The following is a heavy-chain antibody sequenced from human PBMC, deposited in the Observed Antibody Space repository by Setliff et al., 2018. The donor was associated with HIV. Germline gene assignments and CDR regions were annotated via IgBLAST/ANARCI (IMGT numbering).Heavy chain of an antibody. Sequence: GGSLRLSCEAFSSYAMHWVRQAPGKGLVWVAVISYDGSNKYYADSVKGRFTISRDNSRNTLYLQLNSLRAEDTAVYYCARENYYVTEYWGQGTLVTVSS. D-gene: IGHD3-10*02. CDR1: SSYA. CDR2: ISYDGSNK. CDR3: ARENYYVTEY. V-gene: IGHV3-30*04. J-gene: IGHJ4*02.